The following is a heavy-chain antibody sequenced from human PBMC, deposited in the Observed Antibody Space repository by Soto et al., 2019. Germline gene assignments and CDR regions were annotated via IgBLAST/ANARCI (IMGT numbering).Heavy chain of an antibody. V-gene: IGHV3-30-3*01. Sequence: GGFLRLSCAASGCNFRSYAMHWVRQAPGKGLEWVAVISYDGSNKYYADSVKGRFTISRDNSKNTLYLQMNSLRAEDTAVYYCARSQLGAESHYYYYGMDVWGQGTTVTVSS. J-gene: IGHJ6*02. D-gene: IGHD1-26*01. CDR3: ARSQLGAESHYYYYGMDV. CDR2: ISYDGSNK. CDR1: GCNFRSYA.